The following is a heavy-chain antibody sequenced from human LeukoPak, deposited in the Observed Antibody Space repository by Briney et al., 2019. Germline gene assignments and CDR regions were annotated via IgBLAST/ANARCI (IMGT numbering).Heavy chain of an antibody. D-gene: IGHD5-12*01. Sequence: SETLSLTCAVYGGSFSSYYWSWIRQPPGKGLEWIGYIYYSGSTNYNPSLKSRVTISVDTSKNQFSLKLSSVTAADTAVYYCARGDSGYDWYAFDIWGQGTMVTVSS. J-gene: IGHJ3*02. CDR2: IYYSGST. CDR1: GGSFSSYY. V-gene: IGHV4-59*01. CDR3: ARGDSGYDWYAFDI.